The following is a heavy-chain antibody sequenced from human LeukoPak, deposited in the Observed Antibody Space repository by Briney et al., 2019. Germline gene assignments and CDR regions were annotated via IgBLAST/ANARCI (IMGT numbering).Heavy chain of an antibody. J-gene: IGHJ6*02. CDR3: ARRNYDYYGMDV. CDR2: ISSSGSFT. CDR1: GFTFSTYS. Sequence: PVGSLRLSCAASGFTFSTYSMNWVRQAPGKGLEWVSSISSSGSFTHYADSLKGRFTISRDNAKNSLYLQMHSLRAEDMAVYYCARRNYDYYGMDVWGQGTTVTVSS. V-gene: IGHV3-21*01.